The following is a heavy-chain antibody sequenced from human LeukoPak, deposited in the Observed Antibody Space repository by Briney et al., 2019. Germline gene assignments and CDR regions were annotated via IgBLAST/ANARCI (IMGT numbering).Heavy chain of an antibody. CDR3: ARDRIAAAGPVLIDYGMDV. J-gene: IGHJ6*02. D-gene: IGHD6-13*01. CDR2: INHSGST. V-gene: IGHV4-34*01. CDR1: GGSFSGYY. Sequence: SETLSLTCAVYGGSFSGYYWSWIRQPPGKGLEWIGEINHSGSTNYNPSLKSRVTISVDTSKNQLSQKLSSVTAADTAVYYCARDRIAAAGPVLIDYGMDVWGQGTTVTVSS.